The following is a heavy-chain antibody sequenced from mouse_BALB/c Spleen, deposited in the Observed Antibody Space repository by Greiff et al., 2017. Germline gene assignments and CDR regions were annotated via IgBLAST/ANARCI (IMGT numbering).Heavy chain of an antibody. CDR2: ISYSGST. J-gene: IGHJ4*01. V-gene: IGHV3-2*02. D-gene: IGHD2-2*01. CDR1: GYSITSDYA. Sequence: EVKLMESGPGLVKPSQSLSLTCTVTGYSITSDYAWNWIRQFPGNKLEWMGYISYSGSTSYNPSLKSRISITRDTSKNQFFLQLNSVTTEDTATYYCASSPLYGYDEGYAMDYWGQGTSVTVSS. CDR3: ASSPLYGYDEGYAMDY.